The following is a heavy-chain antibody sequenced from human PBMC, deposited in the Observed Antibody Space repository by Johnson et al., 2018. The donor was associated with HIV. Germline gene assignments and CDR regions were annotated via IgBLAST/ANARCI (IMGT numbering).Heavy chain of an antibody. CDR2: IYSGGST. CDR1: GFTVSRNY. J-gene: IGHJ3*02. CDR3: ANDFPGVVGATNAVLFAFDI. V-gene: IGHV3-66*01. D-gene: IGHD1-26*01. Sequence: MLLVESGGGLVQPGGSLRLSCAASGFTVSRNYMSWVRQAPGKGLEWVSVIYSGGSTHFADSVKGRFTISRDNSNNTLYLQMNSLRAEDTAVYYCANDFPGVVGATNAVLFAFDIWGQGTMVTVSS.